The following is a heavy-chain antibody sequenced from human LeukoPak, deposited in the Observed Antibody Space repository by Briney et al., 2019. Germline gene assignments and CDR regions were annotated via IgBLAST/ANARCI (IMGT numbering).Heavy chain of an antibody. CDR1: GFTFSNYW. Sequence: PGGSLRLSCVASGFTFSNYWMHWVRQAPGKGLEYVSAISGNGGSTYYADSVKGRFTISRDNSKNTLYLQMSSLRSEDTAVYYCARAYDFPDYWGQGTLVTVSS. J-gene: IGHJ4*02. CDR3: ARAYDFPDY. CDR2: ISGNGGST. V-gene: IGHV3-64D*06. D-gene: IGHD3-3*01.